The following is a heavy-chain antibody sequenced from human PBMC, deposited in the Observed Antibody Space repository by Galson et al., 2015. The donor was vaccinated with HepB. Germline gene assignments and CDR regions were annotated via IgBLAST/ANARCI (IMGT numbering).Heavy chain of an antibody. CDR2: IGRSGRT. D-gene: IGHD1-1*01. CDR1: AFTISVYG. Sequence: LRLSGAAPAFTISVYGSDGAGQPPGEGLEYVPGIGRSGRTYYADSANGSFTIARDNSKNTVYLQMNSLRAEDTAEYYRAGNVKRGTSDYWGQGTLVTVSS. V-gene: IGHV3-23*01. CDR3: AGNVKRGTSDY. J-gene: IGHJ4*02.